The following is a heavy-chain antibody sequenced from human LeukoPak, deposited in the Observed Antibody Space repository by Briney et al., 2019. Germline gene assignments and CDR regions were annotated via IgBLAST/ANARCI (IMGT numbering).Heavy chain of an antibody. V-gene: IGHV3-11*01. CDR1: GFTFSDYY. D-gene: IGHD6-13*01. J-gene: IGHJ3*02. Sequence: GGSLRLSCAASGFTFSDYYMSWIRQTPGKGLEWVSYISSSGSTIYYADSVKGRFTISRDNAKNSLYLQMNSLRAEDTAVYYCARATRAAAGTDAFDIWGQGTMVTVSS. CDR2: ISSSGSTI. CDR3: ARATRAAAGTDAFDI.